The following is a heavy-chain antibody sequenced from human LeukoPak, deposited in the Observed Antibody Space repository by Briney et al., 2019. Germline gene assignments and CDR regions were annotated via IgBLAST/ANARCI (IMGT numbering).Heavy chain of an antibody. CDR2: INGSGGST. V-gene: IGHV3-20*04. J-gene: IGHJ1*01. CDR1: GFTFDDYG. CDR3: AGNRGSWYKNPEYFQH. Sequence: PGGSLRLSCAASGFTFDDYGMSWVRQDPGKGLEWVSGINGSGGSTGYADSVKGRFTISRDNAKNSLYLQMNSLRAEDTALYFCAGNRGSWYKNPEYFQHWGQGTLVTVSS. D-gene: IGHD2-15*01.